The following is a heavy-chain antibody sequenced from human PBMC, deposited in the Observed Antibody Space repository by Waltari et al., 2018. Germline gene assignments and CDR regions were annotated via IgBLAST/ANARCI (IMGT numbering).Heavy chain of an antibody. Sequence: QVQLVQSGAEVKKPGASVKVSCKASGYTFTGYYMHWVRQAPGQGLAWMGGINPNSGGTNYAQKFKGRVTMTRETSISTAYMELSRLRSDDTAVYYCARGMSSSSGFDYWGQGTLVTVSS. CDR3: ARGMSSSSGFDY. CDR2: INPNSGGT. D-gene: IGHD6-6*01. J-gene: IGHJ4*02. V-gene: IGHV1-2*02. CDR1: GYTFTGYY.